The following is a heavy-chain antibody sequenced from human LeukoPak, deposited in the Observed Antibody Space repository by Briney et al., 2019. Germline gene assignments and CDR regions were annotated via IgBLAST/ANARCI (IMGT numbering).Heavy chain of an antibody. CDR3: ARDGLGAVAGGNNWFDP. D-gene: IGHD6-19*01. J-gene: IGHJ5*02. Sequence: ASVKVSCKASGYTLTGYYMHWVRQAPGQGLEWMGWINPNSGGTNYAQKFQGRVTMTRDTSISTAYMELSRLRSDDTAVYCCARDGLGAVAGGNNWFDPWGQGTLVTVSS. CDR1: GYTLTGYY. V-gene: IGHV1-2*02. CDR2: INPNSGGT.